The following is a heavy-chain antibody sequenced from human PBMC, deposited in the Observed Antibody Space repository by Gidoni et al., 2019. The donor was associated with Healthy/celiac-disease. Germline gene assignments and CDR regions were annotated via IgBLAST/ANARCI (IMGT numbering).Heavy chain of an antibody. J-gene: IGHJ4*02. V-gene: IGHV4-34*01. CDR2: INRSGST. CDR3: VGGGRVIAAAGCRHFDY. Sequence: VQLQQWGAGMLKPSETPSLHCAVHGASFSRYHWSWIRPPPGKGLEWIGEINRSGSTNYTPSLKSGVTISVDTSKNQFSLTLSSVTAADTAVYSCVGGGRVIAAAGCRHFDYWGQGTLVTVSS. D-gene: IGHD6-13*01. CDR1: GASFSRYH.